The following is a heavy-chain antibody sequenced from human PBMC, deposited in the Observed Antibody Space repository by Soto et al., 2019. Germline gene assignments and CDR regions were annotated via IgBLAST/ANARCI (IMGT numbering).Heavy chain of an antibody. CDR2: MNPNRGNT. J-gene: IGHJ4*02. CDR3: AAALGLVVNQICDY. V-gene: IGHV1-8*01. Sequence: QVQLVQSGAEVKKPGASVKVSCKASGYTFTSYDINWVRQATGQGLERMGWMNPNRGNTGYAQKFQRRVTLNRNTHISTAYMELSSLNSEDTAVYYCAAALGLVVNQICDYWGQGNLVNVPS. CDR1: GYTFTSYD. D-gene: IGHD2-15*01.